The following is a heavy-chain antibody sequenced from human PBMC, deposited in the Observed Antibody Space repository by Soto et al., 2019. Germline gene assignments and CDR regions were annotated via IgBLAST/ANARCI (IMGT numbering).Heavy chain of an antibody. J-gene: IGHJ4*02. V-gene: IGHV3-33*01. D-gene: IGHD3-22*01. CDR3: ARDGRAYYYDSSGYYYGY. CDR2: IWYDGSNK. CDR1: GFTFSSYG. Sequence: GGSLRLSCAASGFTFSSYGMHWVRQAPGKGLEWVAVIWYDGSNKYYADSVKGRFTISRDNSKNTLYLQMNSLRAEDTAVYYCARDGRAYYYDSSGYYYGYWGQGTMVTVYS.